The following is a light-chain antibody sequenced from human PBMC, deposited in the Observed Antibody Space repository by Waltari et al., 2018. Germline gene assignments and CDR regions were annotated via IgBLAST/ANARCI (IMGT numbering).Light chain of an antibody. Sequence: DIVMTQSPDPLTVSLGARATITGKTSQSVLYTSNNKNYLGWYQQKPGQPPKLLIYWASTRDSGVPDRFIGSGSGTDFTLTINRLEPEDFAVYYCQQYGSSPQAFGQGTKVEI. CDR2: WAS. V-gene: IGKV4-1*01. CDR3: QQYGSSPQA. CDR1: QSVLYTSNNKNY. J-gene: IGKJ1*01.